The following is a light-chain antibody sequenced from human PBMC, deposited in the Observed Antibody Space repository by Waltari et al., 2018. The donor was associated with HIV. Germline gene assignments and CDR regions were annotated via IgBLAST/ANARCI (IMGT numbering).Light chain of an antibody. CDR2: DNN. Sequence: QSVSTQSRSVSAARGQKVTISCPDNSSNTGTHFVSWYQQAPGAAPKLRIYDNNQQPSGIPDRCSGSRSGTSAPLGIPELQTEDEADYYCGPWDRSLSGWTFGGGTSLTFL. J-gene: IGLJ3*02. V-gene: IGLV1-51*01. CDR3: GPWDRSLSGWT. CDR1: SSNTGTHF.